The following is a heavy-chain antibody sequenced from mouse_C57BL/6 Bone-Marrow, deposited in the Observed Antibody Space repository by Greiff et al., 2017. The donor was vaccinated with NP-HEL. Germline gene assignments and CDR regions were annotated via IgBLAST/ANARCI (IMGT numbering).Heavy chain of an antibody. CDR3: ARPTGGGVFDY. D-gene: IGHD4-1*02. J-gene: IGHJ2*01. V-gene: IGHV1-59*01. CDR2: IDPSDSYT. Sequence: QVQLQQPGAELVRPGTSVKLSCKASGYTFTSYWMHWVKQRPGQGLAWIGVIDPSDSYTNYNQKFKGKATLTVDTSSSTAYMQLSSLTSEDSAVYYCARPTGGGVFDYWGQGTTRTVSS. CDR1: GYTFTSYW.